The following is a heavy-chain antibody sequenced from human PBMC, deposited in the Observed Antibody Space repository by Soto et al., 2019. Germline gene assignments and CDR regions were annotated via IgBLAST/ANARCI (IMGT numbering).Heavy chain of an antibody. J-gene: IGHJ6*02. CDR1: GFTFSDYS. V-gene: IGHV3-11*01. Sequence: GSLRLSCAASGFTFSDYSMNWVRQAPGKGLEWVSYISRSGSDIYYADSVKGRFTISRDNAKNSLFLQMNSLRAEDTAVYYCATVGYCSSTSCQTRYYYYGMDVWGQGTKGTVSS. CDR3: ATVGYCSSTSCQTRYYYYGMDV. CDR2: ISRSGSDI. D-gene: IGHD2-2*03.